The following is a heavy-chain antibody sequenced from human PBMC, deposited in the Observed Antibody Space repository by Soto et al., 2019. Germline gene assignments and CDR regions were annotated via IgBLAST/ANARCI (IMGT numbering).Heavy chain of an antibody. J-gene: IGHJ4*02. CDR2: ISAGGSDT. D-gene: IGHD2-2*01. CDR1: GFVFSDYA. Sequence: EVQLLDSGGGWVQPGGSLRPSCVASGFVFSDYAMSWVRQAPGKGLEWVSAISAGGSDTYYADSVKGRFTVSRVNSESTLYLQMNTLRAEDTAIYYCASVPIWCGSSSCYTEGFDSWGQGTWSPSPQ. V-gene: IGHV3-23*01. CDR3: ASVPIWCGSSSCYTEGFDS.